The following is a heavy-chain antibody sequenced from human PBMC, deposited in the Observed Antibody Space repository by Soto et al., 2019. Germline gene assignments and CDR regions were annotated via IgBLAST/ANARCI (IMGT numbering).Heavy chain of an antibody. CDR2: INSDGSST. CDR3: ARVGRVRVAAAGLPTPTRNYYYYYMDV. Sequence: GGSLRLSCAASGFTFSSYWMHWVRQAPGKGLVWVSRINSDGSSTSYADSVKGRFTISRDNAKNTLYLQMNSLRAEDTAVYYCARVGRVRVAAAGLPTPTRNYYYYYMDVWGKGTTVTVSS. V-gene: IGHV3-74*01. J-gene: IGHJ6*03. CDR1: GFTFSSYW. D-gene: IGHD6-13*01.